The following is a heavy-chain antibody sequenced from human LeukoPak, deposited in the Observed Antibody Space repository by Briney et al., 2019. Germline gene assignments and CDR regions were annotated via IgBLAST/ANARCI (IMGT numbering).Heavy chain of an antibody. V-gene: IGHV1-69*13. CDR1: GGTFSSYA. D-gene: IGHD4-17*01. CDR3: ARDARDYAPTCGY. CDR2: IIPIFGTA. Sequence: SVKVSCKASGGTFSSYAISWVRQAPGQGLEWMGGIIPIFGTANYAQKFQGRVTITADESTSTAYMELRSLRSDDTAVYYCARDARDYAPTCGYWGQGTLVTVSS. J-gene: IGHJ4*02.